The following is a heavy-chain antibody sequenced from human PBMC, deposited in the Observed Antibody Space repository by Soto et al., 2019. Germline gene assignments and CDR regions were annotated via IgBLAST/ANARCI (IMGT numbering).Heavy chain of an antibody. J-gene: IGHJ6*02. D-gene: IGHD4-17*01. CDR1: GYSFTSYW. V-gene: IGHV5-51*01. Sequence: GESLKISCKGSGYSFTSYWIGWVRQMPGKGLEWMGIIYPGDSDTRYSPSFQGQVTISADKSISTAYLQWSSLKASDTAMYYCARSNYGDYYYYYGMDVWGQGTTVTVS. CDR3: ARSNYGDYYYYYGMDV. CDR2: IYPGDSDT.